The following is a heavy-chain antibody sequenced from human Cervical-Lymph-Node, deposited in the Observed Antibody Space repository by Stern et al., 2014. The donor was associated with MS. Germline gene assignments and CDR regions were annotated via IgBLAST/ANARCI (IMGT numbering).Heavy chain of an antibody. CDR3: SREGGWTMKNSFDL. J-gene: IGHJ4*02. V-gene: IGHV1-2*02. CDR2: INPKSGAT. Sequence: QVQLVQSEAEVKKPGASVKVSCKASGYTFGDSYVHWVRQAPGQGLEWMGWINPKSGATNYVLGFRGRVTLTRDTSINTAYLEMSSLTSDDTAVYYCSREGGWTMKNSFDLWGQGTLVTVSS. D-gene: IGHD3-22*01. CDR1: GYTFGDSY.